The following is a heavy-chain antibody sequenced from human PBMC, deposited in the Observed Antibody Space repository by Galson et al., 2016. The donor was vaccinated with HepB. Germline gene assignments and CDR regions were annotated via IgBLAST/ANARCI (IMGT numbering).Heavy chain of an antibody. D-gene: IGHD6-19*01. Sequence: SLRLSCAVSGFTFSNYAMSWVRQAPGKGLEWVSDISGSGTSTDYADSVKGRFTISRDNSKNTLYLQMNSLRAEDTAMYYCAKELAMTGTYFQYWGQGTLVTVSS. V-gene: IGHV3-23*01. CDR3: AKELAMTGTYFQY. CDR2: ISGSGTST. J-gene: IGHJ1*01. CDR1: GFTFSNYA.